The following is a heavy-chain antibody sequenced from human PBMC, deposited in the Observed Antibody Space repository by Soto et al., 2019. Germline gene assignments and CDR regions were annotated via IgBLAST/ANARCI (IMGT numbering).Heavy chain of an antibody. Sequence: GGSLRLSCAGSGFSFTNFSISWVRQAPGKGLEWVAGIGASGDITWYADSVKGRLSISRDNSKNTLYLQLNSLRLQDTDVYYCAKDDFTDSGADYFDYWGPGTLVTVSS. CDR2: IGASGDIT. V-gene: IGHV3-23*01. J-gene: IGHJ4*02. CDR1: GFSFTNFS. CDR3: AKDDFTDSGADYFDY. D-gene: IGHD2-15*01.